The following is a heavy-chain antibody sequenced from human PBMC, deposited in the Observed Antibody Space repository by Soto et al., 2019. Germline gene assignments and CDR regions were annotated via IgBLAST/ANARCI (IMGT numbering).Heavy chain of an antibody. CDR3: ARHPERIAEIGWFDP. CDR2: ISSSSSNI. V-gene: IGHV3-48*01. CDR1: GFTFSSYS. Sequence: EVQLVESGGGLVQPGGSLRLSCAASGFTFSSYSMNWVRQAPGKGLEGVSYISSSSSNIYYADSVKGRFTISRDHAQNSMYLQMNSLRAEDTAVYYCARHPERIAEIGWFDPWGQGTLVTVSS. J-gene: IGHJ5*02. D-gene: IGHD6-13*01.